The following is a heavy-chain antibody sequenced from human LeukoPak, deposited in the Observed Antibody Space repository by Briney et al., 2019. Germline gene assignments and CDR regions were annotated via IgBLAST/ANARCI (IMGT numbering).Heavy chain of an antibody. J-gene: IGHJ3*02. CDR2: IKQDGSEK. V-gene: IGHV3-7*01. CDR1: GFTFSSYL. Sequence: PGGSLRLSCAASGFTFSSYLMSWVRQAPGKGLEWVANIKQDGSEKYYVDSVKGRFTISRDNAKNSLYLQMNSLRAEDTAVYYCARSDSCSIWGQGTMVTVSS. CDR3: ARSDSCSI. D-gene: IGHD2-8*01.